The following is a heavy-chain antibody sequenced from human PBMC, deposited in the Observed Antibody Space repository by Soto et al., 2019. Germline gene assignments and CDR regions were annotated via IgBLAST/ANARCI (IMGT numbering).Heavy chain of an antibody. Sequence: PGGSLKISCKQSGFNCPTFWMAWVRQMAGKGLEWMGTSHPDDSDTRYSASFQGQVTISSDKSIQTAYLQWGSLKASDSALYYCDRGKDTSPRGGLDVSD. J-gene: IGHJ6*02. D-gene: IGHD3-10*01. CDR2: SHPDDSDT. V-gene: IGHV5-51*01. CDR3: DRGKDTSPRGGLDV. CDR1: GFNCPTFW.